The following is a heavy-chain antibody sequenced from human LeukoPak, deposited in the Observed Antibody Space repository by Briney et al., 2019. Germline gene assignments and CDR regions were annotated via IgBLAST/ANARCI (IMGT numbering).Heavy chain of an antibody. Sequence: VKVSCKASGYTFTGYYMHWMRQAPGQGLELLGWVSAANNPEYSQKFQGRVVITRDASATTSYLELNSLRSEDTAVYYCAMSVEMPPIPSFDYWGQGTLVTVSS. J-gene: IGHJ4*02. CDR1: GYTFTGYY. D-gene: IGHD5-24*01. CDR3: AMSVEMPPIPSFDY. V-gene: IGHV1-3*01. CDR2: VSAANNP.